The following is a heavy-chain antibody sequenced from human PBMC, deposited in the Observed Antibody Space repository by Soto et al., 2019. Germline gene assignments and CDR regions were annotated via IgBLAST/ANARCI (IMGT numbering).Heavy chain of an antibody. Sequence: SETLSLTCTVSGGSISSSSYYRGWMRQPPGKGLESIGSIYYIWSISYNPSLKSRVTISVDTSKTQFSLKLSSVTAADTAVYYCASGYCSSTSCYDPINWFDPWGQGTLVTVSS. J-gene: IGHJ5*02. V-gene: IGHV4-39*01. D-gene: IGHD2-2*01. CDR2: IYYIWSI. CDR1: GGSISSSSYY. CDR3: ASGYCSSTSCYDPINWFDP.